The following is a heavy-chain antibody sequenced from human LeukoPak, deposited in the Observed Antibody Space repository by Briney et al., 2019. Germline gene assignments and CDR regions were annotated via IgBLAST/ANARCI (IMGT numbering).Heavy chain of an antibody. V-gene: IGHV3-23*01. Sequence: GGSLRLSCAASGLTFISYAMSWVRQAPGKGLEWVSAISGSGGSTYYADSVKGRFTISRDSSKNTLYLQMNSLRAEDTAVYYCANNYCSSTSCPYFDYWGHGTLVTVSS. CDR1: GLTFISYA. J-gene: IGHJ4*01. CDR2: ISGSGGST. D-gene: IGHD2-2*01. CDR3: ANNYCSSTSCPYFDY.